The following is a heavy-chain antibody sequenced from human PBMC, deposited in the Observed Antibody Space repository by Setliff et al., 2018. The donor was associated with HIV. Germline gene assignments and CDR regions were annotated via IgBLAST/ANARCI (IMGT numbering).Heavy chain of an antibody. D-gene: IGHD4-17*01. Sequence: VASVKVSCKASGYSFSNYAINWVRQAPGQGLEWMGWIKTDSGSPTYAQGFTGRFVFSVDTSVTTAYLQISSLKAEDTAVYYCARALYGDYGGDLNWLDPWGQGTLVTVSS. J-gene: IGHJ5*02. CDR1: GYSFSNYA. CDR3: ARALYGDYGGDLNWLDP. CDR2: IKTDSGSP. V-gene: IGHV7-4-1*02.